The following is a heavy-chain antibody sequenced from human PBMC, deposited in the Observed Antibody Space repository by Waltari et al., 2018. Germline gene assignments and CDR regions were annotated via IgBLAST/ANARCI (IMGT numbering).Heavy chain of an antibody. CDR2: INHSGST. Sequence: QVQLQQWGAGLLKPSETLSLTCAVYGGSFSGYYWSWIRQPPGKGLEWIGEINHSGSTNYNPSLKSRVTISVDTSKNQFSLKLSSVTAADTAVYYCARGDWTATNPFDYWGQGTLVTVSS. CDR3: ARGDWTATNPFDY. CDR1: GGSFSGYY. D-gene: IGHD6-25*01. J-gene: IGHJ4*02. V-gene: IGHV4-34*01.